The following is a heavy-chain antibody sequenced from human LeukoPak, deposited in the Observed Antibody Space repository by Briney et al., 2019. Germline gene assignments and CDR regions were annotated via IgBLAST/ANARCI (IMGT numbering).Heavy chain of an antibody. CDR1: GFTFSSYA. D-gene: IGHD6-19*01. Sequence: GGSLRLSCAASGFTFSSYAMSWVRQAPGKGLEWVSAISGSGGSTYYADSVKGRFTISRDNSKNTLYLQMNSLRAEDTAVYYCAKDATIAVAATSYFDYWGQGTPVTVSS. J-gene: IGHJ4*02. V-gene: IGHV3-23*01. CDR3: AKDATIAVAATSYFDY. CDR2: ISGSGGST.